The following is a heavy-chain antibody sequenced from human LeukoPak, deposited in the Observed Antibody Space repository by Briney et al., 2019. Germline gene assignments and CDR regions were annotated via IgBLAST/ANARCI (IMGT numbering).Heavy chain of an antibody. CDR2: ISISSSYI. Sequence: GGSLRLSCAASGFSFSDHYMNWVRQAPGKGLEWVASISISSSYIYYADSMKGRFTISRDNAKNSLYLQMNSLGAEDTAVYYCARAYDSSGYYYPYFDYWGQGTLVTVSS. D-gene: IGHD3-22*01. CDR3: ARAYDSSGYYYPYFDY. CDR1: GFSFSDHY. V-gene: IGHV3-21*01. J-gene: IGHJ4*02.